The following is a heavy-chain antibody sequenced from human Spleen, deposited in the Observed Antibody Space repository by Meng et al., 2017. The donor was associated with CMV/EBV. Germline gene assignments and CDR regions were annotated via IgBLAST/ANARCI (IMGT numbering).Heavy chain of an antibody. V-gene: IGHV4-34*01. J-gene: IGHJ5*02. Sequence: VQLQQWGAGLLTPSGTLSPACAVYGGSFSGYYWSWIRQPPGKGLEWIGEINHSGSTNYNPSLKSRVTISVDTSKNQFSLKLSSVTAADTAVYYCAREDYHWFDPWGQGTLVTVSS. CDR3: AREDYHWFDP. CDR1: GGSFSGYY. CDR2: INHSGST. D-gene: IGHD4-11*01.